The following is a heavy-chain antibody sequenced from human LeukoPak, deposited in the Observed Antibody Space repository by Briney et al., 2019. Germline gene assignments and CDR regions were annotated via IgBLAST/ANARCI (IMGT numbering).Heavy chain of an antibody. CDR3: AKDLLGYDRPFDC. J-gene: IGHJ4*02. V-gene: IGHV3-23*01. Sequence: GGSLRLSCAASGFIFAGYAMSWVRQAPGKGLEWVSAISGSGSSTYYADSVRGRFTIPRDNSRTTLYLQTNSLRADDTAIYYCAKDLLGYDRPFDCWGQGTLVTVSS. CDR2: ISGSGSST. CDR1: GFIFAGYA. D-gene: IGHD3-16*01.